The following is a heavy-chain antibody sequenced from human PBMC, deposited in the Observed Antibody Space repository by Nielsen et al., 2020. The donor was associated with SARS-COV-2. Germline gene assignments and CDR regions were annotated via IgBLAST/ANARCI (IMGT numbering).Heavy chain of an antibody. CDR2: ISYDGSNK. CDR3: ARDLSGVVAATSMADY. Sequence: GESLKISCAASGFAFSSYAMSWVRQAPGKGLEWVAVISYDGSNKYYADSVKGRFTISRDNSKNTLYLQMNSLRAEDTAVYYCARDLSGVVAATSMADYWGQGTLVTVSS. CDR1: GFAFSSYA. V-gene: IGHV3-30-3*01. J-gene: IGHJ4*02. D-gene: IGHD2-15*01.